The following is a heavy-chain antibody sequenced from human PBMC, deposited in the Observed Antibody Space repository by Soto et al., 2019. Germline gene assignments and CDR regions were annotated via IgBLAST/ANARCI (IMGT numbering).Heavy chain of an antibody. CDR2: ISYSGST. V-gene: IGHV4-59*11. J-gene: IGHJ4*02. CDR1: GGSMSSHY. Sequence: SETLSLTCTVSGGSMSSHYWTWLRQPPGKGLEWIGYISYSGSTYYNPSLKSRVTISADTSRNQFSLKLSSVIAADTAVYYCARADPDASVGYWGQGTLVTVSS. D-gene: IGHD3-16*01. CDR3: ARADPDASVGY.